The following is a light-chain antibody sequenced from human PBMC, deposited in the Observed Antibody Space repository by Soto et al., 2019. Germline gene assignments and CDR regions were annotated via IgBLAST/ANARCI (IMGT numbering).Light chain of an antibody. V-gene: IGKV1-5*01. J-gene: IGKJ4*01. CDR1: QSISYW. CDR2: DAS. Sequence: DIQMTQSPSTLSASVGDRVTITCRASQSISYWLAWYQQKPGQAPKLLIHDASILESGVPSRFSGRGSGTEFTLTISSLQPDDFATYYCQQYETYSPLTFGGGTKVGI. CDR3: QQYETYSPLT.